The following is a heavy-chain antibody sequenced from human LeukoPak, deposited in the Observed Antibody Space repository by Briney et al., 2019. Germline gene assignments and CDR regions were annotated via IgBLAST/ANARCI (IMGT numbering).Heavy chain of an antibody. V-gene: IGHV4-39*07. Sequence: PSETLSLTCTVSGGSISSSSYYWGWIRQPPGKGLEWIGSIYYSGSTYYNPSLKSRVTISVDTSKNQFSLKLSSVTAADTAVYYCASARGYYYDSSGYSLGDDAFDIWGQGTMVTVSS. CDR2: IYYSGST. J-gene: IGHJ3*02. CDR1: GGSISSSSYY. CDR3: ASARGYYYDSSGYSLGDDAFDI. D-gene: IGHD3-22*01.